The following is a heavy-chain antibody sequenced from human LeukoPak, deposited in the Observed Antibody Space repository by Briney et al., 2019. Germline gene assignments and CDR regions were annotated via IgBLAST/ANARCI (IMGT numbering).Heavy chain of an antibody. D-gene: IGHD3-9*01. CDR1: GFIFSSYG. V-gene: IGHV3-30*18. J-gene: IGHJ6*02. CDR2: ISYDGSNK. Sequence: PGRSLRLSCAASGFIFSSYGMHWVREAPGKGLEWVAVISYDGSNKYYADSVKGRFTISRDNSKNTLYLQMNSLRAEDTAVYYCAKDGPRVLRYFDWLLVGYGMDVWGQGTTVTVSS. CDR3: AKDGPRVLRYFDWLLVGYGMDV.